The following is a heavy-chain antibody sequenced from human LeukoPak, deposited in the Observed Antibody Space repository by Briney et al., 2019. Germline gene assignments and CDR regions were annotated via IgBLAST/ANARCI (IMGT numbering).Heavy chain of an antibody. D-gene: IGHD2-15*01. Sequence: ASVKVSCKSSGYTFSNFGISWVRQAPGQGLEWMGWISGYNDDTHYAQKFQGRVTMTTDTSTNTAYMDLRSLRSDDTAMYYCAKDFYNSGGRWYDCFDIWGKGTMVTVSS. J-gene: IGHJ3*02. CDR2: ISGYNDDT. V-gene: IGHV1-18*04. CDR1: GYTFSNFG. CDR3: AKDFYNSGGRWYDCFDI.